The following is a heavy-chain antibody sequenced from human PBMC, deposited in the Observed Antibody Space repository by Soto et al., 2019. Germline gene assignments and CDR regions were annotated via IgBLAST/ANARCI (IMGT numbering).Heavy chain of an antibody. V-gene: IGHV4-39*01. Sequence: QLQLQESGPGLVKPSETLSLTCTVSGGSISSSSYYWGWIRQPPGKGLEWIGSIYYSESTYYNPSLKSRVTMSVETSKNQCSLKLSSVTAADTAVYYCARQCSSTCCYHFDDWGQGTMVTVSS. CDR1: GGSISSSSYY. J-gene: IGHJ4*02. D-gene: IGHD2-2*01. CDR3: ARQCSSTCCYHFDD. CDR2: IYYSEST.